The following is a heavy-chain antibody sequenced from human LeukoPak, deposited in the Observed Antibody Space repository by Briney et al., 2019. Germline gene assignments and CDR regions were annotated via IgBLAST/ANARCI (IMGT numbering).Heavy chain of an antibody. Sequence: SETLSLTCTVSGGSISSSSYYWGWIRQPPGKGLEWIGSIYYSGSTYYNPSLKSRVTISVDTSKNQFSLKLSSVTAADTAVYYCARDMAPLSDAFDIWGQGTMVTVSS. CDR2: IYYSGST. V-gene: IGHV4-39*02. CDR3: ARDMAPLSDAFDI. J-gene: IGHJ3*02. D-gene: IGHD3-10*01. CDR1: GGSISSSSYY.